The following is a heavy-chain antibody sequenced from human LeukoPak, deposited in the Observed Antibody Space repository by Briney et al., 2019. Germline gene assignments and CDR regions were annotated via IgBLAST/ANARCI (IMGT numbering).Heavy chain of an antibody. Sequence: SETLSLTCTVSGGSISSSSACWGWIRQPPGKGLEWIGSIYYTKNTYYNPSLKSRVTISVDTSKNQFSLKLSSVTAADTAVYYCARNYYGSGSAFDPWGQGTLVTVSS. CDR3: ARNYYGSGSAFDP. D-gene: IGHD3-10*01. V-gene: IGHV4-39*07. CDR1: GGSISSSSAC. CDR2: IYYTKNT. J-gene: IGHJ5*02.